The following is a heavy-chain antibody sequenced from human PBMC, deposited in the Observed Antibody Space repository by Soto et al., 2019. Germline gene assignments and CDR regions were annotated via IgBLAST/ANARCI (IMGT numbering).Heavy chain of an antibody. Sequence: PGGSLRLSCAASGFTFNSYWMTWVRQAPGKGLEWVANIKQDGSEKYYVDSVKGRFTISRDNTKNSPYLQMNSLRFVVIAVKHCARGWGLDPWGQGTLVTVSS. CDR2: IKQDGSEK. V-gene: IGHV3-7*04. CDR1: GFTFNSYW. D-gene: IGHD1-26*01. CDR3: ARGWGLDP. J-gene: IGHJ5*02.